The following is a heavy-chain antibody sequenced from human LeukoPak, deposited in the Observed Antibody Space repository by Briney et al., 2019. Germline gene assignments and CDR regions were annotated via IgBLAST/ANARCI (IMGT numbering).Heavy chain of an antibody. V-gene: IGHV3-48*01. D-gene: IGHD1-1*01. CDR2: ISSGSSSTI. J-gene: IGHJ4*02. CDR1: GFTFSSYS. Sequence: PGGSLRLSCAASGFTFSSYSMNWVRQAPGKGLEWVSYISSGSSSTISYADSVKGRFTISRDNAKNSLYLQMNSLRAEDTAVYYCARARGNYYFDYWGQGTLVTVSA. CDR3: ARARGNYYFDY.